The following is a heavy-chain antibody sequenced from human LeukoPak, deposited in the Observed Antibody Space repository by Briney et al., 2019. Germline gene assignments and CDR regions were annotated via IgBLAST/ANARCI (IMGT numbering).Heavy chain of an antibody. CDR2: IYPGDSDT. J-gene: IGHJ4*02. Sequence: GESLKISCRGSGYSFTNYWIGWVRQMPGKGLEWMGIIYPGDSDTRYSPSFQDQVTISADKSISTAYLQWSSLKASDTAMYYCTIGRYYDSSGRMWPSFDYWGQGTLVTVPS. V-gene: IGHV5-51*01. CDR1: GYSFTNYW. CDR3: TIGRYYDSSGRMWPSFDY. D-gene: IGHD3-22*01.